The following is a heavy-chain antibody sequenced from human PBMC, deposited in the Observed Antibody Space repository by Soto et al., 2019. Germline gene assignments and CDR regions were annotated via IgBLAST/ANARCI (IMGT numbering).Heavy chain of an antibody. Sequence: GGSLRLSCATSGFTFSSYAMSWVRQAPGKGLEWVSAISGSGGSTYYADSVKGRFTISRDNSKNTLYLQMNSLRAEDTAVYYCAKVYCSGGSCYPYYYYYMDVWGKGTTVTVSS. V-gene: IGHV3-23*01. CDR1: GFTFSSYA. J-gene: IGHJ6*03. CDR3: AKVYCSGGSCYPYYYYYMDV. CDR2: ISGSGGST. D-gene: IGHD2-15*01.